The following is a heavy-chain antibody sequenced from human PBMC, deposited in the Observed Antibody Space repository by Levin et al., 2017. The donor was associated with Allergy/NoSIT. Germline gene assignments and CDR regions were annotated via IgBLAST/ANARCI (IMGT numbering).Heavy chain of an antibody. V-gene: IGHV3-30-3*01. D-gene: IGHD3-10*01. CDR3: ARDRGSGSYYSPPFDY. CDR2: ISYDGSNK. Sequence: GGSLRLSCAASGFTFSSYAMHWVRQAPGKGLEWVAVISYDGSNKYYADSVKGRFTISRDNSKNTLYLQMNSLRAEDTAVYYCARDRGSGSYYSPPFDYWGQGTLVTVSS. CDR1: GFTFSSYA. J-gene: IGHJ4*02.